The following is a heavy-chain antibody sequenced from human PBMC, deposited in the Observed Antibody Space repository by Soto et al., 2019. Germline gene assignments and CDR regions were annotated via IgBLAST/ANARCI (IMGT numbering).Heavy chain of an antibody. J-gene: IGHJ4*02. V-gene: IGHV1-69*06. CDR1: GGTFSSYA. Sequence: ASVKVSCKASGGTFSSYAISWVRQAPGQGLEWMGGIIPIFGTANYAQKFQGRVTITADKSTSTAYMELSSLRSEDTAVYYCARDRGGSYRFDYWGQGTLVTVSS. CDR2: IIPIFGTA. CDR3: ARDRGGSYRFDY. D-gene: IGHD1-26*01.